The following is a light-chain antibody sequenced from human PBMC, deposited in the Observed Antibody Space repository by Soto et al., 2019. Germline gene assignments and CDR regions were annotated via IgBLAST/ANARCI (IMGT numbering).Light chain of an antibody. V-gene: IGLV2-14*03. CDR2: DVS. Sequence: QSALTQPASVSGSPGQSITISCTGTSRDVGAYNYVSWYQQHPGKAPRLIIYDVSNRPSGVSNRFSASKSGNTASLAISGLQAEDEADYYCSSYTTSTSVVFGGGTKLTVL. J-gene: IGLJ2*01. CDR1: SRDVGAYNY. CDR3: SSYTTSTSVV.